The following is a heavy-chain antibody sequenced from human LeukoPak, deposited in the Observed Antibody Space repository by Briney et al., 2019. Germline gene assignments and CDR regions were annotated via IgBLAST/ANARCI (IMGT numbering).Heavy chain of an antibody. CDR2: ISGSSSYI. J-gene: IGHJ4*02. V-gene: IGHV3-21*01. CDR1: GFTFSSYE. Sequence: PGGSLRLSCAASGFTFSSYEMNWVRQAPGKGLEWVSSISGSSSYIYYADSVKGRFTISRDNAKNSLYLQMNSLRAEDTAVYYCARARRDILTGYYDLDYWGQGTLVTVSS. CDR3: ARARRDILTGYYDLDY. D-gene: IGHD3-9*01.